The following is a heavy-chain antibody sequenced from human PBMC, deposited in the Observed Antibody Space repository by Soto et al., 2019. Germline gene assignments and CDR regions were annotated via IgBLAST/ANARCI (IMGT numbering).Heavy chain of an antibody. J-gene: IGHJ6*03. D-gene: IGHD3-3*01. CDR1: GYTFTGYY. Sequence: ASVKVSCKASGYTFTGYYMHWVRQAPGQGLEWMGWINPNSGGTNYAQKFQGWVTMTRDTSISTAYMELSRLRSDDTAVYYCARDTNFWSGYGGPYYYMDVWGKGTTVTVS. CDR2: INPNSGGT. V-gene: IGHV1-2*04. CDR3: ARDTNFWSGYGGPYYYMDV.